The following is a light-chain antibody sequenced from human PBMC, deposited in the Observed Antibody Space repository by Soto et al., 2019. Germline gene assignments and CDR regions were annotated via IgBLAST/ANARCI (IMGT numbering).Light chain of an antibody. CDR3: QQYNNWPRWT. V-gene: IGKV3-15*01. Sequence: EIVMTQSPATLSVSPGERATLSFRASQSVSSNLAWYQQKPGQAPRLLIYGASTRATGIPARFSGGGSGTEFTLTISSLQSEDFAVYYCQQYNNWPRWTFGQGTKVDIK. CDR1: QSVSSN. CDR2: GAS. J-gene: IGKJ1*01.